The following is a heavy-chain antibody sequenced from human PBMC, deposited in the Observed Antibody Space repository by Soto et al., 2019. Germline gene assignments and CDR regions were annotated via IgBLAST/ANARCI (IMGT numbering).Heavy chain of an antibody. V-gene: IGHV4-39*07. D-gene: IGHD1-7*01. CDR3: ARGVTGTTSRYQVWFDP. Sequence: PSETLSLTCTVSGGSISSGDYYWGWIRQPPGKGLEWIGSIYYSGSTYYNPSLKSRVTISLDTSKNQFSLKLSSVTAADTAVYYCARGVTGTTSRYQVWFDPWGQGTLVTVSS. J-gene: IGHJ5*02. CDR2: IYYSGST. CDR1: GGSISSGDYY.